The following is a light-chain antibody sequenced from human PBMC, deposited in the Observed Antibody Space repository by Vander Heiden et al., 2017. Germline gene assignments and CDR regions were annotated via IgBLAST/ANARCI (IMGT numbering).Light chain of an antibody. V-gene: IGLV2-14*01. J-gene: IGLJ1*01. CDR1: LTDIRTYNY. CDR3: SSYTSGSTPLV. Sequence: QSALTQPPSLSGAPGHSITITSTGLLTDIRTYNYVSWYQRHPGQAPKLIIYEVKNRPAGVSHRFTGSKSGNTASLTISGLQADDDADYYCSSYTSGSTPLVFGTGTTVTVL. CDR2: EVK.